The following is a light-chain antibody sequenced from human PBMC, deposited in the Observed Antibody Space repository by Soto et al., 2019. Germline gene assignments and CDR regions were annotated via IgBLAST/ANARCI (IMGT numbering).Light chain of an antibody. CDR1: SSNIGGNS. CDR3: GSWDSSPSAYV. J-gene: IGLJ1*01. V-gene: IGLV1-51*01. Sequence: QAVRTEPPSVSVATGEKVTISCSGSSSNIGGNSVSWYQQLPGTAPKLLIYDDNKRPSGIPDRFSGSKSGTSATLGINGFQTGDEADYYCGSWDSSPSAYVFGTGTKVTVL. CDR2: DDN.